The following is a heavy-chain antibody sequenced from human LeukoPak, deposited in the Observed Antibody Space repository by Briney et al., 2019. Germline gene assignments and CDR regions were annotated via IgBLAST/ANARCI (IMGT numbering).Heavy chain of an antibody. D-gene: IGHD5-24*01. J-gene: IGHJ3*02. Sequence: SETLSLTCTVSGGSISSSSYYWGWIRQPPGKGLEWIGSIYYSGSTYYNPSLKSRVTISVDTSKNQFSLKLSSVTAADTAMYYCAREENDAFDIWGQGTMVTVFS. V-gene: IGHV4-39*07. CDR2: IYYSGST. CDR3: AREENDAFDI. CDR1: GGSISSSSYY.